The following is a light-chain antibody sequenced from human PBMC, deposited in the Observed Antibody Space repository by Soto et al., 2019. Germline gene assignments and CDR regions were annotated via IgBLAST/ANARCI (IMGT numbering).Light chain of an antibody. Sequence: IEMTQSPSSVSASVGARITITCRASQGISSRLAWYQQKPGKAPNLLIYSASTLQSGVPYRFSGSGSGTDFTLTISSLQPEDFATYYCQQANILPPIFGGGTKVEI. V-gene: IGKV1-12*01. CDR3: QQANILPPI. J-gene: IGKJ4*01. CDR1: QGISSR. CDR2: SAS.